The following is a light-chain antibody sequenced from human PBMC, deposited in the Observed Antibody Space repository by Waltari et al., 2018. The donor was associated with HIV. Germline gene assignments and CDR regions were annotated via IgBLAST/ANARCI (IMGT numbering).Light chain of an antibody. V-gene: IGKV1-39*01. CDR3: QQSYNTVVFT. CDR2: GAS. Sequence: IRLTQFPSSLSASVGDRVNITCRASESVYTYLHWYQQKPGKAPKILIHGASRLQSGVPPRFSGGGYGTEFTLTIDNLRPEDFATYFCQQSYNTVVFTFGQGT. CDR1: ESVYTY. J-gene: IGKJ2*01.